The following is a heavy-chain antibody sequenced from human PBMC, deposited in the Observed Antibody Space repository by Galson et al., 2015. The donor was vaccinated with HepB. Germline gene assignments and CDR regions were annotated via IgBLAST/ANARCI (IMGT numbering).Heavy chain of an antibody. CDR3: AASGGDSGSYEGYYYYYYGMDV. CDR2: IVVGSGNT. J-gene: IGHJ6*02. D-gene: IGHD1-26*01. V-gene: IGHV1-58*02. CDR1: GFTFTSSA. Sequence: SVKVSCKASGFTFTSSAMQWVRQARGQRLEWIGWIVVGSGNTNYAQKFQERVTITRDMSTSTAYMELSSLRSEDTAVYYCAASGGDSGSYEGYYYYYYGMDVWGQGTTVTVSS.